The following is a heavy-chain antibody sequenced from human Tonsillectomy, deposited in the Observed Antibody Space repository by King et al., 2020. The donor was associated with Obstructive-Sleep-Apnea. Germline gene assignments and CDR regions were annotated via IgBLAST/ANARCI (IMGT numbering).Heavy chain of an antibody. J-gene: IGHJ3*02. CDR1: GFPFDDYR. CDR3: AKEGAAAGILLDAFDI. CDR2: ISWNSDKI. D-gene: IGHD6-13*01. V-gene: IGHV3-9*01. Sequence: VQLVESGGGLVQPGRSLRLSCAASGFPFDDYRVHWVRQVPGKGLEWVSGISWNSDKICYADSVKGRFTVSRDNAKNSLYLQMNSLRAEDTALYYCAKEGAAAGILLDAFDIWGQGTMVIVSS.